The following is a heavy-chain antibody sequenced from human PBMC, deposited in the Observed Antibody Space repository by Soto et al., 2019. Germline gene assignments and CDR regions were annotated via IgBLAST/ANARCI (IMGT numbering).Heavy chain of an antibody. CDR2: FDPEDGET. D-gene: IGHD2-8*01. CDR3: ASGPVLTVSSFDH. CDR1: GYTLAELS. Sequence: QVQLVQSGAEVKKPGASVKVSCKVSGYTLAELSMHWVRQAPGKGLEWMGGFDPEDGETIYAQKFQGRVSMTEDTSTDTTYMELSSLTSEDTAVYYCASGPVLTVSSFDHWGQGTLITVSS. J-gene: IGHJ4*02. V-gene: IGHV1-24*01.